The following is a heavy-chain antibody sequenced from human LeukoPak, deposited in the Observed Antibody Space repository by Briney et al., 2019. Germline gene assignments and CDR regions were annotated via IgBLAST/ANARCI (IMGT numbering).Heavy chain of an antibody. Sequence: GGSLRLSCAVSGFTFSNAWMSWVRQAPGKGLEWVGRIKSKTDGGTTDYAAPVKGRFTISRDDSKNTLYLQMNSLKTEDTAVYYCTTGIIDFWSSEWLGGGYWGQGTLVTVSS. CDR1: GFTFSNAW. D-gene: IGHD3-3*01. CDR2: IKSKTDGGTT. J-gene: IGHJ4*02. V-gene: IGHV3-15*01. CDR3: TTGIIDFWSSEWLGGGY.